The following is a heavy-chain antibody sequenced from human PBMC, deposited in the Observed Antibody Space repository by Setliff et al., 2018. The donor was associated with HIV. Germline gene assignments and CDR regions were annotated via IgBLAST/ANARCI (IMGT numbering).Heavy chain of an antibody. CDR1: GGSINNYY. J-gene: IGHJ4*02. D-gene: IGHD3-10*01. V-gene: IGHV4-4*08. Sequence: SETLSLTCTVSGGSINNYYWSWIRQPPGKGLEWIGYLYTVGSTNYNPSLKSRVAFSVDTSKNSLYLQMNSLRAEDTAVYYCARDSGPPGYFDYWGQGTLVTVSS. CDR2: LYTVGST. CDR3: ARDSGPPGYFDY.